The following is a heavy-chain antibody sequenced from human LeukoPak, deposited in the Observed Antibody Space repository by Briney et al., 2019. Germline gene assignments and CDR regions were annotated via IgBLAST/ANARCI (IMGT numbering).Heavy chain of an antibody. CDR1: GFTFSSYG. D-gene: IGHD6-13*01. V-gene: IGHV3-33*01. J-gene: IGHJ4*02. Sequence: PGRSLRLSCAASGFTFSSYGMHWVRQAPGKGLEWVAVTWYDGSNKYYADSVKGRFTISRDNSKNTLYLQMNSLRAEDTAVYYCARGSSWSPYWGQGTLVTVSS. CDR2: TWYDGSNK. CDR3: ARGSSWSPY.